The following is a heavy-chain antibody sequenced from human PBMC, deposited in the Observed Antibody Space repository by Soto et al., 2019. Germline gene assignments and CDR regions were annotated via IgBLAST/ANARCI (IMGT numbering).Heavy chain of an antibody. CDR1: GFSLSTGGVG. D-gene: IGHD1-26*01. J-gene: IGHJ4*02. V-gene: IGHV2-5*02. CDR3: AHRVPGSRTGWETGIFDY. Sequence: QTILKESGPTLVKPTGTLTLTCSFSGFSLSTGGVGVGWIRQPPVKALERLAFIYWDDDKRYIPSLKSRLIISMASSENLVVLIVPNLDPMDTATYFCAHRVPGSRTGWETGIFDYWSQRAAVTVCS. CDR2: IYWDDDK.